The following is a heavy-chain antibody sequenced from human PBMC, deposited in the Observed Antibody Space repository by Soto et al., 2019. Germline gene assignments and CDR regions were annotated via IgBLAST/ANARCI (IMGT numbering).Heavy chain of an antibody. V-gene: IGHV4-30-4*02. CDR1: GDSISSPDYY. Sequence: PSETLSLTCTVSGDSISSPDYYWSWIRQAPGKGLELIGYVYYRGSIYYTPSFESRVSISIDTSKNQFSLRSDDTAVYYCARLNLEMATIRFDYWGQGTLVTVSS. J-gene: IGHJ4*02. CDR3: ARLNLEMATIRFDY. CDR2: VYYRGSI. D-gene: IGHD5-12*01.